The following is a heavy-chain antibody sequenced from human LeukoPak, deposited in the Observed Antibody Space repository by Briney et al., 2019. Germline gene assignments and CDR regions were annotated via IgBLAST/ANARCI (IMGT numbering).Heavy chain of an antibody. D-gene: IGHD3-10*02. J-gene: IGHJ3*02. CDR1: GGSISSYY. V-gene: IGHV4-4*09. Sequence: SETLSLTCTVSGGSISSYYWSWIRQPPGKGLEWIGYIYTSGSTNYNPSLKSRVTISVDTSKNQFSLKLSSVTAADTAVYYCARSPLYYYVSHAFDIWGQGTMVTVSS. CDR3: ARSPLYYYVSHAFDI. CDR2: IYTSGST.